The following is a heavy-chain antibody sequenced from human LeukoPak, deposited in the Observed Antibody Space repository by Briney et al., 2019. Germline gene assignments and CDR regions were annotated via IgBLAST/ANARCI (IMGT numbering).Heavy chain of an antibody. Sequence: SETLSLTCTVSGGSISSSSYYWGWIRQPPGKGLEWIGSIYYSGSTYYNPSLKSRVTISVDMSKNQFSLKLSSVTAADTAVYYCARDQGLYGSGSYYNHYWFDPWGQGTLVTVSS. CDR2: IYYSGST. CDR3: ARDQGLYGSGSYYNHYWFDP. D-gene: IGHD3-10*01. CDR1: GGSISSSSYY. J-gene: IGHJ5*02. V-gene: IGHV4-39*07.